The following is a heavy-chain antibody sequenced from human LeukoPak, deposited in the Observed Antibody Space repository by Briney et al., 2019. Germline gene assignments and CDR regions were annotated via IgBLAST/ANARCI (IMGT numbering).Heavy chain of an antibody. J-gene: IGHJ4*02. D-gene: IGHD6-6*01. CDR2: ISWNSGSI. Sequence: GRSLRLSCAASGFTFDDYAMHWVRQAPGKGLEWVSGISWNSGSIGYADSVKGRFTTSRDNAKNSLYLQMNSLRAEDTALYYCAKVSARLLYFDYWGQGTLVTVSS. CDR3: AKVSARLLYFDY. V-gene: IGHV3-9*01. CDR1: GFTFDDYA.